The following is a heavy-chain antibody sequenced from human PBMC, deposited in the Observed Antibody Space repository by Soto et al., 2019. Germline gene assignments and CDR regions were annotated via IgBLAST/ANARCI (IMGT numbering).Heavy chain of an antibody. CDR2: IKQDGSEK. Sequence: GRSLRLSCEASIFTFSSYWMTLVRQAPGKGLEWVANIKQDGSEKNYVDSVKGRFTISRDNAKNSLYLQMNSLRVEDTAVYYCARAASNYFDSGSYLPYFLYVWDKRTTVTVSS. J-gene: IGHJ6*03. D-gene: IGHD3-9*01. CDR1: IFTFSSYW. CDR3: ARAASNYFDSGSYLPYFLYV. V-gene: IGHV3-7*01.